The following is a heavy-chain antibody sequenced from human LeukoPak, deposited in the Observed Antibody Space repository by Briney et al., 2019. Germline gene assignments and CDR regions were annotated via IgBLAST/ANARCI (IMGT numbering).Heavy chain of an antibody. CDR1: GFTFDDYA. CDR3: AKDQGSIAVAGVSAFDI. V-gene: IGHV3-9*03. J-gene: IGHJ3*02. Sequence: GGSLRLSCAASGFTFDDYAMHWVRQAPGKGLEWVSGISWNSGSIGYADSVKGRFTISRDNAKNSLYLQMNSLRAEDMALYYCAKDQGSIAVAGVSAFDIWGQGTMVTVSS. D-gene: IGHD6-19*01. CDR2: ISWNSGSI.